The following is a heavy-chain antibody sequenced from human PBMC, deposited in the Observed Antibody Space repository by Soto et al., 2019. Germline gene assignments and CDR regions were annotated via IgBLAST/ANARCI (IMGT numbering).Heavy chain of an antibody. V-gene: IGHV1-2*02. D-gene: IGHD3-10*01. CDR3: GRGRSGQLVVFY. Sequence: ASVKVSCKASGYTFTGHYIHWVRQAPGQGPEWMGEIGPASGDTRYAQKYQGRVTMTRDTSITTVYMELNNLSPDDTAVYYCGRGRSGQLVVFYWGQGTPVTVSS. CDR2: IGPASGDT. J-gene: IGHJ4*02. CDR1: GYTFTGHY.